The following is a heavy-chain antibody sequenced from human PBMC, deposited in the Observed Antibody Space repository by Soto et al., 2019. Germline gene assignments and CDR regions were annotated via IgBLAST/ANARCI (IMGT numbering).Heavy chain of an antibody. Sequence: ASVKVSCKASGYTFTSYAMHWVRQAPGQRLEWMGWINAGNGNTKYSQKFQGRVTITRDTSASTAYMELSSLRSDDTAVYYCAREIWSTSGPQNFFDDWGQGTLVTVSS. CDR3: AREIWSTSGPQNFFDD. V-gene: IGHV1-3*01. D-gene: IGHD2-2*01. CDR2: INAGNGNT. J-gene: IGHJ4*02. CDR1: GYTFTSYA.